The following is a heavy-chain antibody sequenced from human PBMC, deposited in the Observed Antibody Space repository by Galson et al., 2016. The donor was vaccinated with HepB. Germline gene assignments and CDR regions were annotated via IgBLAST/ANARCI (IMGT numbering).Heavy chain of an antibody. V-gene: IGHV4-59*01. CDR3: ARQPVGGYNFDY. D-gene: IGHD6-13*01. CDR1: GGSMSNYY. Sequence: LSLTCTVSGGSMSNYYWSWIRQPPGKGLEWIAYIYYSGDANYNPSLRSRVTISVDTSKNHFSLKLTSVTAADTAVYYCARQPVGGYNFDYWGQGTLVTVSS. J-gene: IGHJ4*02. CDR2: IYYSGDA.